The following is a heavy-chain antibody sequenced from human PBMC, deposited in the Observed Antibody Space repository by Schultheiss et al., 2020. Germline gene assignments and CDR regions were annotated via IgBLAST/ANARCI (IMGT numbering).Heavy chain of an antibody. J-gene: IGHJ4*02. CDR1: GFTFSSYS. V-gene: IGHV3-21*01. D-gene: IGHD6-6*01. CDR3: VNGEDASSSSDLDY. Sequence: GGSLRLSCAASGFTFSSYSMNWVRQAPGKGLEWVSSISSSSSYIYYADSVKGRFTISRDNAKNSLYLQMNSLRAEDTAVYYCVNGEDASSSSDLDYWGQGTLVTVSS. CDR2: ISSSSSYI.